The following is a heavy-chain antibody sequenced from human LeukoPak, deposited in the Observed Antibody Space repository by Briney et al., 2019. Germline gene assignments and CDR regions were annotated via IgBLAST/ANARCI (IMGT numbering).Heavy chain of an antibody. CDR1: GGTFSSYA. Sequence: ASVKVTCKASGGTFSSYAISWVRQAPGQGLEWMGRIIPILGIANYAQKFQGRVTITADKSTSTAYMELSSLRSEDTAVYYCARVWKEDRSGGYPPGDWGQGTLVTVSS. CDR2: IIPILGIA. D-gene: IGHD3-22*01. V-gene: IGHV1-69*04. CDR3: ARVWKEDRSGGYPPGD. J-gene: IGHJ4*02.